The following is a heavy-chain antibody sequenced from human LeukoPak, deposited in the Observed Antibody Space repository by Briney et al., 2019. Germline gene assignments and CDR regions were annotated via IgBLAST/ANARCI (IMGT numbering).Heavy chain of an antibody. CDR1: GFTFSSYA. Sequence: GGSLKLSCAASGFTFSSYAIHWVRQAPGEGLEWVAVISYDGSNKYCADSVKGRFTISRDNSKNTLYLQMNSLRAEDTAVYYCARDPAVTPLDYWGRGTLVTVSS. V-gene: IGHV3-30-3*01. CDR3: ARDPAVTPLDY. J-gene: IGHJ4*02. CDR2: ISYDGSNK. D-gene: IGHD4-17*01.